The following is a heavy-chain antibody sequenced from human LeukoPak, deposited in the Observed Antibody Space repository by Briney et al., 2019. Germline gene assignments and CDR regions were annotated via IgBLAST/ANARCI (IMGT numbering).Heavy chain of an antibody. CDR3: AKGPDYGDASRFDY. J-gene: IGHJ4*02. CDR1: GFTFSSYA. Sequence: GGSLRLSCAASGFTFSSYAMSWVRQAPEKGLEWVSAISGSGGSTYYADSVKGRFTISRDNSKNTLYLQMNSLRAEDTAVYYCAKGPDYGDASRFDYWGQGTLVTVSS. CDR2: ISGSGGST. D-gene: IGHD4-17*01. V-gene: IGHV3-23*01.